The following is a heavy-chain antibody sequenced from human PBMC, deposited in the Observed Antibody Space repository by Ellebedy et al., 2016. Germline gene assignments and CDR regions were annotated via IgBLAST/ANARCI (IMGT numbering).Heavy chain of an antibody. D-gene: IGHD3-10*01. Sequence: GSLRLSCTVSGGSITSGNYYWGWIRQRPGKGLEWIGSVHYGETTFYNPSLKSRVTMSEAMSKNQASLRLNSVTAADTAVYYCAKEAGSGSYYYWGQGILVTVSS. V-gene: IGHV4-39*07. J-gene: IGHJ4*02. CDR2: VHYGETT. CDR1: GGSITSGNYY. CDR3: AKEAGSGSYYY.